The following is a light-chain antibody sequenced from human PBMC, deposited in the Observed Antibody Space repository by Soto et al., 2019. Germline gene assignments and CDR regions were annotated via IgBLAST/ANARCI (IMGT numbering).Light chain of an antibody. Sequence: EIVLTQSPGTLSLSPGERATLSCRASQSVGSGYLAWYQQKSGQAPRLLIYAISNRAIGVPDRFSGGGSGTDFTLTISRLEPEDFALYYCQQYGSSPKTFGQGTKVDIK. CDR1: QSVGSGY. CDR2: AIS. J-gene: IGKJ1*01. CDR3: QQYGSSPKT. V-gene: IGKV3-20*01.